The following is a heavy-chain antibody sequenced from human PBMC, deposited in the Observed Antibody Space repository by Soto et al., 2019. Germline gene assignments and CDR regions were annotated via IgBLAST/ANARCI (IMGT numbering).Heavy chain of an antibody. D-gene: IGHD6-19*01. J-gene: IGHJ4*02. Sequence: PSETLSLTCTVSSDSINSYSWSWIRQPPGKGLEWIGYIYYSGSTNYNPSLKSRVTISVDTSKNQFSLNLTSVTAADTAVYYCARGRFSSGGLSDDWGRGTLVTVSS. V-gene: IGHV4-59*01. CDR1: SDSINSYS. CDR2: IYYSGST. CDR3: ARGRFSSGGLSDD.